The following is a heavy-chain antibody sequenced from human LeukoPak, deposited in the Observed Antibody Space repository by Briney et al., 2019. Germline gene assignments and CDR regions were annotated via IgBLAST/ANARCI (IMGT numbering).Heavy chain of an antibody. CDR3: ARSPSVWNGMDV. CDR1: GFTFSSYA. J-gene: IGHJ6*02. Sequence: GGSLRLSCAASGFTFSSYAMHWVRQAPGKGLEWVAVISYDGSNKYYADSVKGRFTISRDNSRNTLYLQMNSLGAEDTAVYYCARSPSVWNGMDVWGQGTTVTVSS. V-gene: IGHV3-30-3*01. CDR2: ISYDGSNK. D-gene: IGHD2-8*01.